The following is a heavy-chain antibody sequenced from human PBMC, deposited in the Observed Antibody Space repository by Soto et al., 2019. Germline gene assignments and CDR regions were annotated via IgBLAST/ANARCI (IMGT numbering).Heavy chain of an antibody. CDR3: ARDVMAAGPRAGWFDP. D-gene: IGHD6-13*01. CDR1: GYSISSGYY. Sequence: SETLSLTCAVSGYSISSGYYWGWLRQPPGKGLEWIGSIYHSGSTYYNPSLKSRVTISVDTSKNQFSLKLISVTAADTAVYYCARDVMAAGPRAGWFDPWGQGTLVTVSS. CDR2: IYHSGST. V-gene: IGHV4-38-2*02. J-gene: IGHJ5*02.